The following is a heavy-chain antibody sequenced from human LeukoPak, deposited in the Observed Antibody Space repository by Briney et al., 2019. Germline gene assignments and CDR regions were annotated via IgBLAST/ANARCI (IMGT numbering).Heavy chain of an antibody. CDR3: ATDFATRLEGDYVRAGFWFDP. CDR2: FDPEDGET. Sequence: ASVKVSCKVSGYTLTELSMHWVRQAPGKGLEWMGGFDPEDGETIYAQKFQGRVTMTEDTSTNTAYMELSSQRSEDTAVYYCATDFATRLEGDYVRAGFWFDPWGQGTLVTVSS. V-gene: IGHV1-24*01. D-gene: IGHD3-16*01. CDR1: GYTLTELS. J-gene: IGHJ5*02.